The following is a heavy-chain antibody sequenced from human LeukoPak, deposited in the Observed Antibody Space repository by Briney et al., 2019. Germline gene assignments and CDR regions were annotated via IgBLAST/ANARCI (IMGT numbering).Heavy chain of an antibody. D-gene: IGHD6-13*01. Sequence: GGSLRLSCSTSGFIFSSYPMDWVRQPPGKGLEYVSGITSNGDSTNYADSVKGRFTISRDNSKNTLSLHMSSLRAEDTAVYYCVKDQGKYSSSWYYFDNWGQGTLVTVSS. V-gene: IGHV3-64D*06. CDR2: ITSNGDST. J-gene: IGHJ4*02. CDR3: VKDQGKYSSSWYYFDN. CDR1: GFIFSSYP.